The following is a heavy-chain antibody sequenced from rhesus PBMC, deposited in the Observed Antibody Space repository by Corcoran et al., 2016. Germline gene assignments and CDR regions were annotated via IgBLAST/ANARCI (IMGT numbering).Heavy chain of an antibody. D-gene: IGHD6-31*01. J-gene: IGHJ4*01. CDR3: ARDRAAGTEYFDY. CDR2: IYSSNGNT. V-gene: IGHV4S7*01. CDR1: GGSIRGGYG. Sequence: QVQLQESGPGLLKPSDTLSLTCAVSGGSIRGGYGWGWIRPPPGKGLEWIGSIYSSNGNTYYNPSLKSRVTISTDTSKNQFSLKLSSVTAADTAVYYCARDRAAGTEYFDYWGQGVLVTVSS.